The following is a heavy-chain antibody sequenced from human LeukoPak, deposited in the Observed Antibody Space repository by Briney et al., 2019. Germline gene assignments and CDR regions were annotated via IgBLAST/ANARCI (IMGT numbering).Heavy chain of an antibody. Sequence: SETLSLTCTVSGGSISSYYWSWIRQPPGKGLEWIGYIYYSGSTNYNPSLKSRVTISVDTSKNQFSLKLSSVTAADTAVYYCATVGGYNYFDYWGQGTLVTVSS. D-gene: IGHD5-24*01. CDR3: ATVGGYNYFDY. J-gene: IGHJ4*02. CDR2: IYYSGST. V-gene: IGHV4-59*01. CDR1: GGSISSYY.